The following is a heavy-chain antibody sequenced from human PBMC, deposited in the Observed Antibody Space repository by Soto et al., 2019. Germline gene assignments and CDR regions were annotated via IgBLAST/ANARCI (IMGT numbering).Heavy chain of an antibody. CDR1: GFTFSNSG. Sequence: QVQLVESGGGVVQPGRSLRLSCEASGFTFSNSGMHWVRQAPGKGLDWVAVVSSDGSNKYYADSVKGRFTISRDDSKNAGCLQLNRLRAEDTAVYYCARGIWHNSGWYFAYWGQGTLVTVSS. CDR2: VSSDGSNK. J-gene: IGHJ4*02. D-gene: IGHD5-12*01. CDR3: ARGIWHNSGWYFAY. V-gene: IGHV3-30*03.